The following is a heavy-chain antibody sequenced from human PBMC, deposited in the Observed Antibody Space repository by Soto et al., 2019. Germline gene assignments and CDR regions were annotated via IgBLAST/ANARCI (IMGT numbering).Heavy chain of an antibody. Sequence: SETLSLTCSVSGASITSGDFCWGWIRQPPGKGLEWIGYIHTTGGAYYNPSLKTRLTTSLDTSNNQFSLFLSSVTAADAAVYYCARIGTTLGIVTNNWFDPWGQGTLVTVSS. V-gene: IGHV4-30-4*01. D-gene: IGHD3-3*01. CDR3: ARIGTTLGIVTNNWFDP. J-gene: IGHJ5*02. CDR1: GASITSGDFC. CDR2: IHTTGGA.